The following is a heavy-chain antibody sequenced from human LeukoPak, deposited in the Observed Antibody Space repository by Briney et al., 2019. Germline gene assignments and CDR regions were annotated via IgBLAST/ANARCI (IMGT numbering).Heavy chain of an antibody. CDR1: GVMFSSYW. Sequence: GGSLRLSXLDSGVMFSSYWMSWVCQAPGKGLEWVADINQVGSDKYYVDSVKGRFTISRDNGKSSLYLQMNSLRAEDTAVYFCASGPGWEGAAWAHSFNIWGQGTMVTVSS. CDR2: INQVGSDK. D-gene: IGHD1-26*01. J-gene: IGHJ3*02. CDR3: ASGPGWEGAAWAHSFNI. V-gene: IGHV3-7*01.